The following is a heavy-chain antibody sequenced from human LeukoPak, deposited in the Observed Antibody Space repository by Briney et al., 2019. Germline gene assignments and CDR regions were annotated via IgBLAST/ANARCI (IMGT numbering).Heavy chain of an antibody. CDR3: ARSKGYDSSGYLNFDY. V-gene: IGHV4-4*07. D-gene: IGHD3-22*01. CDR2: IYTSGST. CDR1: GGSISSYY. Sequence: SETLSLTCTVSGGSISSYYWSWIRLPAGKGLEWIGRIYTSGSTNYNPSLKSRVTISVDTSKNQFSLKLSSVTAADTAVYYCARSKGYDSSGYLNFDYWGQGTLVTVSS. J-gene: IGHJ4*02.